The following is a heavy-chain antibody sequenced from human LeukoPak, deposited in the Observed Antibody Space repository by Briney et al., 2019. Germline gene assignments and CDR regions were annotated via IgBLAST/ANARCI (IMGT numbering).Heavy chain of an antibody. J-gene: IGHJ4*02. CDR3: ARGVYGDYLN. V-gene: IGHV4-38-2*02. D-gene: IGHD4-17*01. CDR2: IYHSGST. CDR1: GYSISSGYY. Sequence: SETLSLTCTVSGYSISSGYYWGWIRQPPGKGLEWIGSIYHSGSTYYNPSLKSRVTISVDTSKNQFSLKLSSVTAADTAVYYCARGVYGDYLNRGQGTLVTVSS.